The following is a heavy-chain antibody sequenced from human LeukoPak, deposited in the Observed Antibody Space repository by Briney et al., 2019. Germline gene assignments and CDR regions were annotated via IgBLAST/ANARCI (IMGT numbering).Heavy chain of an antibody. J-gene: IGHJ3*02. V-gene: IGHV3-33*01. CDR3: ASQGSVTTATFDI. D-gene: IGHD4-17*01. CDR1: GFTFSSYG. Sequence: GGSLRLSCAASGFTFSSYGMHWVRQAPGKGLEWVAVIWYDGSNKYYADSVKGRFTISRDNSKNTLYLQMNSLRAEDTAVYYCASQGSVTTATFDIWGQGTMVTVSS. CDR2: IWYDGSNK.